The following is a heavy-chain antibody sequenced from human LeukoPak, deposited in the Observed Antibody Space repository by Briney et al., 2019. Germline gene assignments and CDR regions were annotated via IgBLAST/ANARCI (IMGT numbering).Heavy chain of an antibody. CDR3: ARVKKGILTGNYSHYYYYYMDV. D-gene: IGHD3-9*01. J-gene: IGHJ6*03. CDR1: GGSISSSSYY. CDR2: INHSGST. V-gene: IGHV4-39*07. Sequence: SETLSLTCTVSGGSISSSSYYWSWIRQPPGKGLEWIGEINHSGSTNYNPSLKSRVTISVDTSKNQFSLKLSSVTAADTAVYYCARVKKGILTGNYSHYYYYYMDVWGKGTTVTTSS.